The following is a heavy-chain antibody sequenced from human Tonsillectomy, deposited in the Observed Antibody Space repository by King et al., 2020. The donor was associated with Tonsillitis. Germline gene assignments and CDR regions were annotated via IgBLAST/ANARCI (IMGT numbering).Heavy chain of an antibody. CDR3: AILGYGDYYYYMDV. J-gene: IGHJ6*03. D-gene: IGHD4-17*01. Sequence: QLVQSGGGLVQPGGSLRLSCAASGFTFSSYSMNWVRQAPGKGLEWFSYISSSSSTIYYADSVKGRFTISRDNAKNSLYLQMNSLRAEDTAVHYCAILGYGDYYYYMDVWGKGTTVTVSS. V-gene: IGHV3-48*01. CDR2: ISSSSSTI. CDR1: GFTFSSYS.